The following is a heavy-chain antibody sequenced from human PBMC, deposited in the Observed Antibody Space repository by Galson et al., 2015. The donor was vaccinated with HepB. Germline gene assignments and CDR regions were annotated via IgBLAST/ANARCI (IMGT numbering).Heavy chain of an antibody. CDR1: GGSFSGYY. J-gene: IGHJ5*02. CDR3: VERAVAGPLSWFDP. D-gene: IGHD6-19*01. CDR2: TNHSGST. Sequence: SETLSLTCAVYGGSFSGYYWSWIRQPLGKGLEWIGETNHSGSTNYNPSLKSRVTILVDTSQNQFSLKLRSVTAADTAVYYCVERAVAGPLSWFDPWGQGTLVTVSS. V-gene: IGHV4-34*01.